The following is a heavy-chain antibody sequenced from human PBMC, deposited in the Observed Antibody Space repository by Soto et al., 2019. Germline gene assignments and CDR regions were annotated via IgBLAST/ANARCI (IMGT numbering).Heavy chain of an antibody. CDR1: GGTFSSYT. CDR2: IIPILGIA. V-gene: IGHV1-69*02. J-gene: IGHJ4*02. D-gene: IGHD3-16*02. Sequence: QVQLVQSGAEVKKPGSSVKVSCKASGGTFSSYTISWVRQAPGQGLEWMGRIIPILGIANYAQKFQGRVTITADKSTSTAYMELSSLRSEDTAVYYCARGSHYDYVWGSYRYDYWGQGTLVTVSS. CDR3: ARGSHYDYVWGSYRYDY.